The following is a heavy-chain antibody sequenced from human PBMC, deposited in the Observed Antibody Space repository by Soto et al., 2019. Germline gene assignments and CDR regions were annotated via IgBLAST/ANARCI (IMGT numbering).Heavy chain of an antibody. CDR3: ARSEWQQLVHFDD. J-gene: IGHJ4*02. D-gene: IGHD6-6*01. CDR2: ISRSASTI. CDR1: GFTFSSYN. Sequence: GSLRLSCAASGFTFSSYNMNWVRQAPGKGLEWVSYISRSASTIYYADSVKGRFTISRDNAKNSLYLQMNSLRDEDTAVYYCARSEWQQLVHFDDWGQGTLVTVSS. V-gene: IGHV3-48*02.